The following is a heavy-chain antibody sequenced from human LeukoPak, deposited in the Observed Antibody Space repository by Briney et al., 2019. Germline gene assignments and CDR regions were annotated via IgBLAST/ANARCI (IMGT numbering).Heavy chain of an antibody. CDR1: GGSISSSSYY. Sequence: SETLSLTCTVSGGSISSSSYYWGRIRQPPGKGLEWIGSIYYSGSTYYKPSLKSRVTISVDTSKNQFSLKLSSVTAADTAVYYCARQAYYYDGSGYYSYFDYWGQGTLVTVSS. J-gene: IGHJ4*02. CDR3: ARQAYYYDGSGYYSYFDY. CDR2: IYYSGST. D-gene: IGHD3-22*01. V-gene: IGHV4-39*01.